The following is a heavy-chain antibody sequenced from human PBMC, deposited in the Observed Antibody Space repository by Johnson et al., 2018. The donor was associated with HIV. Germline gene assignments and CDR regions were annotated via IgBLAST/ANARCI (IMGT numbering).Heavy chain of an antibody. Sequence: QVQLVESGGGVVQSGRSPRLSCAASGFTFSSYGMHWVRQAPGKGLEWVAVIWYDGSNKYYADSVKGRFTISRDNSKNTLYLQMNSLRAEDTAVYYCANLGRYFDWFPTTNDAFDIWGQGTMVTVSS. CDR1: GFTFSSYG. J-gene: IGHJ3*02. CDR3: ANLGRYFDWFPTTNDAFDI. CDR2: IWYDGSNK. D-gene: IGHD3-9*01. V-gene: IGHV3-33*06.